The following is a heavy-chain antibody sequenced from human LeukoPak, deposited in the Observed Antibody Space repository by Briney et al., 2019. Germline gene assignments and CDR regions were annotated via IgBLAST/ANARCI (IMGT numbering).Heavy chain of an antibody. Sequence: SVGSLRICCEASGFTFSSYSMNLGGQVQGTVLDLVSSISSSSSYIYYADSVKGRFTISRDNAKNSLYLQMNSLRAEDTAVYYCARDQGDGYNYFDYWGQGTLVTVSS. D-gene: IGHD5-24*01. CDR3: ARDQGDGYNYFDY. CDR2: ISSSSSYI. V-gene: IGHV3-21*01. CDR1: GFTFSSYS. J-gene: IGHJ4*02.